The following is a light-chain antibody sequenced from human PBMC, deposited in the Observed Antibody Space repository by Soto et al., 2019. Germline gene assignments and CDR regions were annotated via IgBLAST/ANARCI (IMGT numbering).Light chain of an antibody. V-gene: IGLV4-69*01. CDR3: QTWGTGIGV. J-gene: IGLJ2*01. CDR2: LNTDGSH. Sequence: QLVLTQSPSASASLGASVKLTYTLSSGHSSYAIAWHQQQPEKGPRYLMKLNTDGSHSKGDGIPDRFSGSTSGAECYLTISSLQSEDEADYYCQTWGTGIGVFGGGTKLTVL. CDR1: SGHSSYA.